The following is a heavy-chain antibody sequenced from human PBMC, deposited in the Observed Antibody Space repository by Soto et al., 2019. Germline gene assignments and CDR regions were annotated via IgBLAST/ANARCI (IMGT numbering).Heavy chain of an antibody. CDR3: VRAATPGTPYNYFDP. CDR2: IYYSGST. D-gene: IGHD2-15*01. Sequence: SETLSLTCTVSGGSISSGDYYWSWIRQPPGKGLEWIGYIYYSGSTNYNPSLKSRLTISVDTSKNQFSLKLSSVTAADTAVYYCVRAATPGTPYNYFDPWGQGTLVTVSS. V-gene: IGHV4-30-4*01. J-gene: IGHJ5*02. CDR1: GGSISSGDYY.